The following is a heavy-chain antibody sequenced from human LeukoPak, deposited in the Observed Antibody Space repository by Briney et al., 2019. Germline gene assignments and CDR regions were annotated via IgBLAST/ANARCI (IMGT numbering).Heavy chain of an antibody. CDR1: GGSFSGYY. J-gene: IGHJ4*02. CDR3: ARQAVAGTVDY. CDR2: INHSGGT. Sequence: SETLSLTCAVYGGSFSGYYWSWIRQPPGKGLEWIGEINHSGGTNYNPSLKSRVTISVDTSKNQFSLKLSSVTAADTAVYYCARQAVAGTVDYWGQGTLVTVSS. D-gene: IGHD6-19*01. V-gene: IGHV4-34*01.